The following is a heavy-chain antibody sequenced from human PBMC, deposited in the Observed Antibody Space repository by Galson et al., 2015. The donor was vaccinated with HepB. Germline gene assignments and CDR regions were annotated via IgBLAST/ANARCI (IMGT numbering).Heavy chain of an antibody. CDR3: VRGNPVFDY. CDR2: TYYRSKWYI. CDR1: GDSVSSDSTA. D-gene: IGHD1-14*01. J-gene: IGHJ4*02. Sequence: CAISGDSVSSDSTAWNWIRQSPSRGLEWLGRTYYRSKWYIDYAVSVKSRITINPDTSKNQLSLHLNSVTPEDTAVYYCVRGNPVFDYWGQGTLVTVSS. V-gene: IGHV6-1*01.